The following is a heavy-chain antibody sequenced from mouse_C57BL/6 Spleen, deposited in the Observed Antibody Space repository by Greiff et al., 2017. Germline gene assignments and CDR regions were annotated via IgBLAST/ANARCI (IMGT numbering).Heavy chain of an antibody. CDR2: IDPEDGDT. D-gene: IGHD1-1*01. Sequence: EVQVVESGAELVKPGASVKLSCTASGFNIKDYYMHWVKQRTEQGLEWIGRIDPEDGDTKYAPKFQGKATITADTSSNTAYLQLSSLTSEDTAVYYCAKSLITTIVEYAMDYWGQGTSVTVSS. V-gene: IGHV14-2*01. J-gene: IGHJ4*01. CDR1: GFNIKDYY. CDR3: AKSLITTIVEYAMDY.